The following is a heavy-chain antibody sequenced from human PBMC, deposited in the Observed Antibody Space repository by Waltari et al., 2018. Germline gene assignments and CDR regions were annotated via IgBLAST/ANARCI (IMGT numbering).Heavy chain of an antibody. V-gene: IGHV4-4*07. J-gene: IGHJ5*01. CDR2: IYTTGTP. Sequence: QVHLQESGPGLVKPSDTLSPTCSVSGASISPFYWIWIRLSAAHGLEWVGRIYTTGTPNYSPSLTSRVTMSIDTSKNLLSLNLRSVTAADTGTYYCARMKNNRESAASWYPPSFDSWGQGIHVTVSS. CDR1: GASISPFY. D-gene: IGHD6-13*01. CDR3: ARMKNNRESAASWYPPSFDS.